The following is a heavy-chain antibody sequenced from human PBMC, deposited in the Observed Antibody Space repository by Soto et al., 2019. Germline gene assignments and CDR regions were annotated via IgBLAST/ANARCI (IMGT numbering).Heavy chain of an antibody. D-gene: IGHD4-17*01. V-gene: IGHV5-51*01. CDR3: ARHGTTVTTLYYYGMDV. CDR1: GYCFTSYW. Sequence: GXSLNISCKGSGYCFTSYWTGWVRQIPGKGLEWMGIIYPGDSDTRYSPSFQGQVTISADKSISTAYLQWSSLKASDTAMYYCARHGTTVTTLYYYGMDVWGQGTTVTVS. J-gene: IGHJ6*02. CDR2: IYPGDSDT.